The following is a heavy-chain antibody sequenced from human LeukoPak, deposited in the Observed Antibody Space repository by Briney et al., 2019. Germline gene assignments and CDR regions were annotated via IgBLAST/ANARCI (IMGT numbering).Heavy chain of an antibody. D-gene: IGHD3-22*01. CDR3: ARELYYYESSGYLSSYYFDH. CDR2: ISYDGSNE. J-gene: IGHJ4*02. V-gene: IGHV3-30*03. Sequence: GGSLRLSCAVSGFTFSDAWMTWVRQAPGKGLEWVAFISYDGSNEHYADSVKGRFTISRDNSKNTLYLQMHSLRAEDTAVYYCARELYYYESSGYLSSYYFDHWGQGTLVTVSS. CDR1: GFTFSDAW.